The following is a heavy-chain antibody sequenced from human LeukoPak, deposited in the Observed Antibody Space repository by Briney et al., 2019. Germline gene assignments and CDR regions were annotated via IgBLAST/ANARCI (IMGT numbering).Heavy chain of an antibody. D-gene: IGHD3-16*01. Sequence: PGGSLRLSCASSVFTFSSHRMPRVRQAPGKGLVWVSRINSDGSSTSYADSVKGRFTISRDNAKNTLYLQKNSLRAEDRALYYCARDGPARIIITFGGVIYPHGFDIWGQGTMVTVSS. CDR1: VFTFSSHR. CDR2: INSDGSST. J-gene: IGHJ3*02. CDR3: ARDGPARIIITFGGVIYPHGFDI. V-gene: IGHV3-74*01.